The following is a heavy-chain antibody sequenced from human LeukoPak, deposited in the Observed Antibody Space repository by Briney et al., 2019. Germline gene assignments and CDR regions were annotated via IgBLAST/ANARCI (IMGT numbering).Heavy chain of an antibody. CDR2: ISYDGSNK. J-gene: IGHJ4*02. D-gene: IGHD3-10*01. Sequence: GGSLRLSCAASGFTFSSYGMHWVRQAPGKGLEWVAVISYDGSNKYYADSVKGRFTISRDNSKNTLYLQMNSLRAEDTAVYYCAKDMGRSSMVRGVTDQPYFDYWGQGTLVTVSS. CDR3: AKDMGRSSMVRGVTDQPYFDY. CDR1: GFTFSSYG. V-gene: IGHV3-30*18.